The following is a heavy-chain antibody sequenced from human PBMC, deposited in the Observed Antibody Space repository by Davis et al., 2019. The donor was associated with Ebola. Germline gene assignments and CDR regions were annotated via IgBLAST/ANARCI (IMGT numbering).Heavy chain of an antibody. CDR1: GFTFGDYA. Sequence: GGSLRLSCAAYGFTFGDYAMNWVHQAPGKGLEWVSFITDNGHEYYADSLKGRFTISRDNTENTLYLQMSSLRPDDTAIYYCARETGRDAFDVWGQGTMVTVS. J-gene: IGHJ3*01. CDR2: ITDNGHE. CDR3: ARETGRDAFDV. V-gene: IGHV3-69-1*01. D-gene: IGHD1-26*01.